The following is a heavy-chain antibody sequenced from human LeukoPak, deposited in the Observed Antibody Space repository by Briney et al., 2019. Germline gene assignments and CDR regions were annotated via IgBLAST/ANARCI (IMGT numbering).Heavy chain of an antibody. D-gene: IGHD3-22*01. CDR2: IIPILGIA. Sequence: SVKVSCKASGGTFSSYAISWVRQAPGQGLEWMGRIIPILGIANYAQRFQGRVTITADKSTSTAYMELSSLRSEDTAVYYCARMYYYDSSGYYYSGSHAFDIWGQGTMVTVSS. CDR1: GGTFSSYA. J-gene: IGHJ3*02. V-gene: IGHV1-69*04. CDR3: ARMYYYDSSGYYYSGSHAFDI.